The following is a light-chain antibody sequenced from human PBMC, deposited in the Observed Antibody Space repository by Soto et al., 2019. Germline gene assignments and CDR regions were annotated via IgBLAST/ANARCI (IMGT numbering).Light chain of an antibody. CDR3: QQYYSTPLT. J-gene: IGKJ4*01. CDR2: WAS. V-gene: IGKV4-1*01. Sequence: DIVMTQSPDSLAVSLGVRATINCKSSQSVLYSSNNKNYLAWYQQKPGQPPKLLIYWASNRESGVPDRFSGSGSGTDFTLSISSLQAEDVAVYYCQQYYSTPLTFGGGTKVEIK. CDR1: QSVLYSSNNKNY.